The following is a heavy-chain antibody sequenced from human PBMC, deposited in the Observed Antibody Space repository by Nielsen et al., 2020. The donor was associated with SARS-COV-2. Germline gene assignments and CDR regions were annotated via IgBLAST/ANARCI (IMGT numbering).Heavy chain of an antibody. V-gene: IGHV3-11*04. Sequence: RLSCAASGFTFSDHYMTWIRQTPGKGLEWISYITNTGAEYYADSVKGRFTISGDNAQSSLYLLMNNLRAEDTAVYYCASSGWLDYWGQGTRATVSS. CDR1: GFTFSDHY. CDR2: ITNTGAE. J-gene: IGHJ4*02. D-gene: IGHD6-19*01. CDR3: ASSGWLDY.